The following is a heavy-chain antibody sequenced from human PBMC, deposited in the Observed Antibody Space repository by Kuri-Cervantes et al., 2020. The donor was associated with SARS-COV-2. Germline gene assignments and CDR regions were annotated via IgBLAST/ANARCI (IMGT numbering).Heavy chain of an antibody. V-gene: IGHV4-59*12. J-gene: IGHJ4*02. D-gene: IGHD4-17*01. CDR3: ARGPMTTVTTRPIDY. CDR2: IYYSGST. Sequence: ESLKISCTVSGGSISSYYWSWIRQPPGKGLEWIGYIYYSGSTNYNPSLKSRVTISVDTSKNQFSLKLSSVTAADTAVYYCARGPMTTVTTRPIDYWGQGTLVTGSS. CDR1: GGSISSYY.